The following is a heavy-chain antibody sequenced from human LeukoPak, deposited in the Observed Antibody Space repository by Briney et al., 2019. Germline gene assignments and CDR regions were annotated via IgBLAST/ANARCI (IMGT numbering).Heavy chain of an antibody. J-gene: IGHJ6*03. CDR3: AKSQASTWSNYYYFMDV. V-gene: IGHV3-9*03. CDR2: ISWNSASI. D-gene: IGHD2-2*01. CDR1: GFTFDDYA. Sequence: GRSLRLSCAGSGFTFDDYAMHWVRQAPGKGLGWVSGISWNSASIGYADSVKGRFTISRDNAKNSLYLQMNSLRADDMALYYCAKSQASTWSNYYYFMDVWGKGTTVTVSS.